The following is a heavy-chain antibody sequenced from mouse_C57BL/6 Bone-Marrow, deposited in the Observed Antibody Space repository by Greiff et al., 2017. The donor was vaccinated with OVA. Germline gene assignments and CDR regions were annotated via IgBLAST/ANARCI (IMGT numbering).Heavy chain of an antibody. V-gene: IGHV15-2*01. CDR3: ARPQFLYYYGSSFAMDY. CDR2: ILPSIGRT. CDR1: DSEVFPIAY. Sequence: QVQLKQSGSELRSPGSSVKLSCKDFDSEVFPIAYMSWVRQKPGHGFEWIGGILPSIGRTIYGEKFEDKATLDADTLSNTAYLELNSLTSEDSAIYYCARPQFLYYYGSSFAMDYWGQGTSVTVSS. D-gene: IGHD1-1*01. J-gene: IGHJ4*01.